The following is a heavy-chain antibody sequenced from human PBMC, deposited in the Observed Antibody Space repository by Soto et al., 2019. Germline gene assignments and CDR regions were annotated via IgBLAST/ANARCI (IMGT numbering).Heavy chain of an antibody. D-gene: IGHD6-13*01. V-gene: IGHV3-30*18. CDR3: AKDSGYSSSWYFDY. J-gene: IGHJ4*02. CDR2: ISYDGSNK. Sequence: GGSLRLSCAASGFTFSRYGMHWVRQAPGKGLEWVAVISYDGSNKYYADSVKGRFTISRDNSKNTLYLQMNSLRAEDTAVYYCAKDSGYSSSWYFDYWGQGTLVTVSS. CDR1: GFTFSRYG.